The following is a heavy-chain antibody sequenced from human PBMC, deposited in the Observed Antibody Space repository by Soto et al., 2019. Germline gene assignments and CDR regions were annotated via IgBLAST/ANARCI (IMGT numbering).Heavy chain of an antibody. CDR1: GGTFSSYT. D-gene: IGHD2-21*01. J-gene: IGHJ6*02. CDR2: IIPILGIA. V-gene: IGHV1-69*08. Sequence: QVQLVQSGAEVKKPGSSVKVSCKASGGTFSSYTISWVRQAPGQGLEWMGRIIPILGIANYAQKFQGRVTITADKSTSTAYMELSSLRSEDTAVYYCARDIVAELGMDVWGQGTTVTVSS. CDR3: ARDIVAELGMDV.